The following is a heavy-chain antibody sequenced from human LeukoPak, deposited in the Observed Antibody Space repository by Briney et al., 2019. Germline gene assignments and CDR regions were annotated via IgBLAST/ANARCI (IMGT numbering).Heavy chain of an antibody. D-gene: IGHD6-6*01. J-gene: IGHJ3*02. CDR3: ARDLGPHSSSPNSGAFDI. Sequence: TGGSLRLSCAASGFTFSDYYVSWIRQAPGKGLERVSYITSSATTYYADSVKGRFTISRDNAKTSLYLQMNSLRAEDTAVYYCARDLGPHSSSPNSGAFDIWGQGTMVTVSS. CDR1: GFTFSDYY. CDR2: ITSSATT. V-gene: IGHV3-11*04.